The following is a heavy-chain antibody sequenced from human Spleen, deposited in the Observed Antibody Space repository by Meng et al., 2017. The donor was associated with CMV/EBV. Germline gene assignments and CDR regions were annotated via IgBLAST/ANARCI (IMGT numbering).Heavy chain of an antibody. CDR3: AAQYCTNGVCYPFGY. D-gene: IGHD2-8*01. CDR2: ISGSGGST. J-gene: IGHJ4*02. CDR1: GFSFSSNW. V-gene: IGHV3-23*01. Sequence: GESLKISCVGSGFSFSSNWMSWVRQAPGKGLEWVSAISGSGGSTYYADSVKGRFTISRDNSKNTLYLQMNSLRAEDTAVYYCAAQYCTNGVCYPFGYWGQGTLVTVSS.